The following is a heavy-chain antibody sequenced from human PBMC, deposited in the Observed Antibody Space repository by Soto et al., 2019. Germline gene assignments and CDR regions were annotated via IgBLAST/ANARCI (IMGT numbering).Heavy chain of an antibody. CDR1: GFTFSSYA. CDR3: AKDPGCLGGGYSNCPLDY. Sequence: EVQLLESGGGLVQPGGSLRLSCAASGFTFSSYAMSWVRQAPGKGLEWVSAISGSGGSTYYADSVKGRFTISRDNSKNTLYLQMNSLRAEDTAVYYCAKDPGCLGGGYSNCPLDYWGQGPLVTVSS. D-gene: IGHD4-4*01. J-gene: IGHJ4*02. V-gene: IGHV3-23*01. CDR2: ISGSGGST.